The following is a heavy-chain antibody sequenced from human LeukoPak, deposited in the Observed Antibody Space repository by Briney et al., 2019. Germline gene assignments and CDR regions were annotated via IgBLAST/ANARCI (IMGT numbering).Heavy chain of an antibody. CDR3: AKVDSGSGWYGAFDY. Sequence: PGGSLRLSCAASGFTFSSYGMHWVRQAPGKGLEWVAVISYDGSNKYYADSVKGRFTISRDNSKNTLYLQMNSLRAEDTAVYYCAKVDSGSGWYGAFDYWGQGTLVTVSS. D-gene: IGHD6-19*01. J-gene: IGHJ4*02. CDR1: GFTFSSYG. V-gene: IGHV3-30*18. CDR2: ISYDGSNK.